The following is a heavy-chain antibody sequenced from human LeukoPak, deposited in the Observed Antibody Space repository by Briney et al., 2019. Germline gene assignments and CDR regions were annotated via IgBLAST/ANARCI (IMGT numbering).Heavy chain of an antibody. V-gene: IGHV3-23*01. CDR2: ISGSGGST. CDR1: GFTFSSYA. D-gene: IGHD1-20*01. Sequence: SGGSLRLSCAASGFTFSSYAMSWVRQAPGKGLEWVSAISGSGGSTYYADSVKGRFTISRDNSKNTLYLQMNSLRAEDTAVYYCARAPIITGTRWDYYYYMDVWGKGTTVTVSS. CDR3: ARAPIITGTRWDYYYYMDV. J-gene: IGHJ6*03.